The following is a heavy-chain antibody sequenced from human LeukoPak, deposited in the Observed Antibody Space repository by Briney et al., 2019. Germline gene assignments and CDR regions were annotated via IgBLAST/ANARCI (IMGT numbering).Heavy chain of an antibody. J-gene: IGHJ6*03. Sequence: PGGSLRLSCAASGFTFSNAWMSWVHQAPGKGLEWVGRIKSKTDGGTTDYAAPVKGRFTISRDDSKNTLYLQMNSLKTEDTAVYYCTTDSSGWFYYYYYMDVWGKGTTVTVSS. V-gene: IGHV3-15*01. CDR2: IKSKTDGGTT. CDR3: TTDSSGWFYYYYYMDV. D-gene: IGHD6-19*01. CDR1: GFTFSNAW.